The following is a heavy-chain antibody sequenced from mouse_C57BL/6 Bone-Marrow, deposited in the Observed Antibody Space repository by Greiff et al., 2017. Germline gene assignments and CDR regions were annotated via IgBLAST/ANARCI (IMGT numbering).Heavy chain of an antibody. CDR2: IYPGNSDT. CDR1: GYTFTSYW. V-gene: IGHV1-5*01. J-gene: IGHJ1*03. D-gene: IGHD2-4*01. CDR3: TWITSPYWYFDV. Sequence: VQLKESGTVLARPGASVKMSCKTSGYTFTSYWMHWVKQRHGQGLEWIGAIYPGNSDTSYNQKFKGKATLTAVKSASTAYMELSRLTNEDSAVYYCTWITSPYWYFDVWGTGTTVTVAS.